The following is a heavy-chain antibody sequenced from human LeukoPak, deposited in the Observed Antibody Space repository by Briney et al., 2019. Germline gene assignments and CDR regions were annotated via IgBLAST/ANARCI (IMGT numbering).Heavy chain of an antibody. J-gene: IGHJ6*03. CDR3: ATPVGGHSVYGSHYYYYMDV. D-gene: IGHD5/OR15-5a*01. CDR1: GGSISSGGYY. V-gene: IGHV4-31*03. CDR2: IYYSGST. Sequence: SETLSLTCTVSGGSISSGGYYWSWIRQHPGKGLEWIGYIYYSGSTYYNPSLKSRVTISVDTSKNQFSLKLSSVTAADTAVYYCATPVGGHSVYGSHYYYYMDVWGKGTTVTVSS.